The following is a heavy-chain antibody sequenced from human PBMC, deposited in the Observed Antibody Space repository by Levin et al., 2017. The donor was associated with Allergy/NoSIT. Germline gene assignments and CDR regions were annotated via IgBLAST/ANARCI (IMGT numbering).Heavy chain of an antibody. V-gene: IGHV3-30-3*01. Sequence: PGESLKISCAASGFTFSSYAMHWVRQAPGKGLEWVAVISYDGSNKYYADSVKGRFTISRDNSKNTLYLQMNSLRAEDTAVYYCARGEGAAMANFDYWGQGTLVTVSS. CDR3: ARGEGAAMANFDY. CDR1: GFTFSSYA. CDR2: ISYDGSNK. J-gene: IGHJ4*02. D-gene: IGHD5-18*01.